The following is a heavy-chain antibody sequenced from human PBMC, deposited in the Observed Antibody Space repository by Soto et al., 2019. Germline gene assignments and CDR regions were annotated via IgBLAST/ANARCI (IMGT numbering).Heavy chain of an antibody. Sequence: GGSLRLSCAASGFTFSDHYMSWIRQAPGKGLEWVSYISSSSSYTNYADSGKGRFTISRDNAKNSVYLQMNSLRAEDTAVYYCARGGPYSSPTQYWGRGSLVTVSS. CDR3: ARGGPYSSPTQY. D-gene: IGHD6-19*01. CDR2: ISSSSSYT. J-gene: IGHJ4*02. V-gene: IGHV3-11*06. CDR1: GFTFSDHY.